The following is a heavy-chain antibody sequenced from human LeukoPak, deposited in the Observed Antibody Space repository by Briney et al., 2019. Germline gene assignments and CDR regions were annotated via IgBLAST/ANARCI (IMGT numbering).Heavy chain of an antibody. CDR2: ISWNSGSI. CDR3: AKDTSYGGNSGEFDY. D-gene: IGHD4-23*01. Sequence: GGSLSLSCAASGFTFDDYAMHWVRQAPGKGLEGVSGISWNSGSIGYADSVKGRFTISRDNAKNSLYLQMNSLRAEDTALYYCAKDTSYGGNSGEFDYWGQGTLVTVSS. J-gene: IGHJ4*02. V-gene: IGHV3-9*01. CDR1: GFTFDDYA.